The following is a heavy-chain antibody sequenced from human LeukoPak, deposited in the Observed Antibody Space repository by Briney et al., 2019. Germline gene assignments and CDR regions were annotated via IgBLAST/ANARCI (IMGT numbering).Heavy chain of an antibody. CDR1: RYTFIGYY. J-gene: IGHJ4*02. CDR2: INPNSGAT. CDR3: ASSIAAAGYYFDN. D-gene: IGHD6-13*01. V-gene: IGHV1-2*02. Sequence: ASVKVSCKVSRYTFIGYYIHWVRQAPGQGLEWMGWINPNSGATNYAQKFQGRVTMTRDTSTNTVYMELSSLRSEDTAVYYCASSIAAAGYYFDNWGQGTLVTVSS.